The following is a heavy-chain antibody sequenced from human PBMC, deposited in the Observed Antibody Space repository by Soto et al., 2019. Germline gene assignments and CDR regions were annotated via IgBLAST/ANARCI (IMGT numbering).Heavy chain of an antibody. CDR2: IHSDGSKT. CDR3: VRGDRGGFDL. CDR1: GFTFNYYW. J-gene: IGHJ3*01. V-gene: IGHV3-74*01. D-gene: IGHD2-21*02. Sequence: EVQLVESEGGLVQRGGSLRLSCAASGFTFNYYWMHWVRQAPGQGLVWVSHIHSDGSKTTYADAVKGRFTISRDNAKNKLYLQMNRLRAEDTAVYYCVRGDRGGFDLWGQGTAVTVSS.